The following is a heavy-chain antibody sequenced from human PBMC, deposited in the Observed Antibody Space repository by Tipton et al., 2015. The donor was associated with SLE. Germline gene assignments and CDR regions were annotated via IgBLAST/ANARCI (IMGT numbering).Heavy chain of an antibody. D-gene: IGHD5-24*01. V-gene: IGHV3-53*05. CDR1: GFTVSSNY. Sequence: SLRLSCAASGFTVSSNYMSWVRQAPGKGLEWVSVIYSGGSTYCADSVKGRFTISRDNSKNTLYLQMNSLRAEDTAVYYCARGVEMASGFDYWGQGTLVTVSS. CDR3: ARGVEMASGFDY. CDR2: IYSGGST. J-gene: IGHJ4*02.